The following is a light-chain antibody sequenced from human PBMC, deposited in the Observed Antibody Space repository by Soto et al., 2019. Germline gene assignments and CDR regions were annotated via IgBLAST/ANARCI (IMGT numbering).Light chain of an antibody. CDR2: TAS. J-gene: IGKJ3*01. CDR1: QSIRSY. CDR3: QQSYSSLQVT. Sequence: DIQMTQSPSSLSASVGDRVTITCRASQSIRSYLNWYQQKPGKAPKLLIYTASTLQSGVPSRFSGSGSGTDFTLTISSLQAEDFVTYYCQQSYSSLQVTFGPGTKVDI. V-gene: IGKV1-39*01.